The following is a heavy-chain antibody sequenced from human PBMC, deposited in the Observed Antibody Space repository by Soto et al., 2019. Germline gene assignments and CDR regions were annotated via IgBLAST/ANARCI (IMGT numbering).Heavy chain of an antibody. CDR3: ATRTYYYDSTPGPAFDI. CDR2: FDPEDGET. Sequence: VSCKVSGYTLTELSMHWVRQAPGKGLEWMGGFDPEDGETIYAQKFQGRVTMTEDTSTDTAYMELSSLRSEDTAVYYCATRTYYYDSTPGPAFDIWGQGTMVTVSS. CDR1: GYTLTELS. V-gene: IGHV1-24*01. J-gene: IGHJ3*02. D-gene: IGHD3-22*01.